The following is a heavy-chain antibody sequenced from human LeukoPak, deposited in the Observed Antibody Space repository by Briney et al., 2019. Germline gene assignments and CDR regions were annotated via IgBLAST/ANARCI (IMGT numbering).Heavy chain of an antibody. Sequence: PSETLSLTCTVSGGSISSYYWSWLRQPPGKGLEWIGYIYYSGSTNYNPSLKSRVTISVDTSKNQFSLKLSSVTAADTAVYYCARDRAGSGYDFSYWGQGTLVTVSS. CDR1: GGSISSYY. CDR3: ARDRAGSGYDFSY. V-gene: IGHV4-59*01. J-gene: IGHJ4*02. CDR2: IYYSGST. D-gene: IGHD5-12*01.